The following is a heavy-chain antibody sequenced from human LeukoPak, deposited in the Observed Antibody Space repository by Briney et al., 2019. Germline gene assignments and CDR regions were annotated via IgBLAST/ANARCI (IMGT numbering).Heavy chain of an antibody. V-gene: IGHV3-30*04. Sequence: GRSLRLSCAASGFTFSSYAMHWVRQAPGKGLEWVAVISYDGSNKYYANSVKGRFTISRDNSKNTLYLQMNSLRAEDTAVYYCAGADIVVVPAAIMAGFFDYWGQGTLVTVSS. CDR2: ISYDGSNK. CDR1: GFTFSSYA. CDR3: AGADIVVVPAAIMAGFFDY. D-gene: IGHD2-2*02. J-gene: IGHJ4*02.